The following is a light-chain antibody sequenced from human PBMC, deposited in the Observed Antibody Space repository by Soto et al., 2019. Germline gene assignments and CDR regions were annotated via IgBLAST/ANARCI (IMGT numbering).Light chain of an antibody. V-gene: IGKV3-20*01. Sequence: EIVLTQSPGTLSLSPEDRATLSCRASQTISSTYLAWYQQKPGQAPRLLIYAASTRATGIPDRFGGSGSGTDFTLTISRLEPEDFAGYYYQQYGSSPKTFGEGTKVEI. CDR3: QQYGSSPKT. CDR2: AAS. J-gene: IGKJ1*01. CDR1: QTISSTY.